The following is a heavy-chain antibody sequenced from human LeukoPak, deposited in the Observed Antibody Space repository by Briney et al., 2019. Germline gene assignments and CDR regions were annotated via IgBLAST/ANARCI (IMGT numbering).Heavy chain of an antibody. J-gene: IGHJ4*02. CDR1: GGTFSSYA. Sequence: ASVKGSCKASGGTFSSYAISWVRQAPGQGLEWMGRIIPILGIANYAQKFQGIVTITADKSTSTAYMELSSLRSEDTAVYYCARDRGDGHYYDSSGSDYWGQGTLVTVSS. V-gene: IGHV1-69*04. CDR3: ARDRGDGHYYDSSGSDY. CDR2: IIPILGIA. D-gene: IGHD3-22*01.